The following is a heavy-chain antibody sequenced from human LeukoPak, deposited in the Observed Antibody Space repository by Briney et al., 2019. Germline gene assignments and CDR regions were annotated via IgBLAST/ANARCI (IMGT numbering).Heavy chain of an antibody. V-gene: IGHV3-74*01. CDR3: ARSPVEVDGFDI. J-gene: IGHJ3*02. D-gene: IGHD2-2*01. CDR2: INSDGSST. Sequence: GRCLRLSCAASGFTFSSYWMHWVRPAPGKGLVWVSRINSDGSSTSYADSVKGRFTISRDNAKNTLYLQMNSLRAEDTAVYYCARSPVEVDGFDIWGQGTMVTVSS. CDR1: GFTFSSYW.